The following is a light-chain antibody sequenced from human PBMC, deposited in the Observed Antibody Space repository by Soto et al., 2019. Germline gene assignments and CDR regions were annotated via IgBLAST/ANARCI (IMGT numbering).Light chain of an antibody. CDR2: EVI. CDR1: SSDIGTYNS. V-gene: IGLV2-14*01. J-gene: IGLJ3*02. Sequence: QSALTQPASVSGSPGQAITISCTGTSSDIGTYNSVSWYQHHPGKAPKLLIFEVIDRPSGVSDRFSGSKSGNTASLTISGLQPEDEADYYCCSYTPNYTLVFGGGTKLTVL. CDR3: CSYTPNYTLV.